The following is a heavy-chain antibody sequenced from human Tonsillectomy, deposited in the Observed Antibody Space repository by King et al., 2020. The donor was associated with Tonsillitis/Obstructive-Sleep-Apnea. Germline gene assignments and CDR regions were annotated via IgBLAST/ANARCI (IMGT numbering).Heavy chain of an antibody. CDR2: IYYSGST. CDR3: ARRPPGYDFWSGYNHWFDP. J-gene: IGHJ5*02. D-gene: IGHD3-3*01. Sequence: QLQESGPGLVKPSETLSLTCTVSGGSISSSSYYWGWIRQPPGKGLGWIGSIYYSGSTYYNPSLKSRVTIYVDTSKNPFSLKLSSVTAADTAVYYCARRPPGYDFWSGYNHWFDPWGQGNLVTVSS. V-gene: IGHV4-39*01. CDR1: GGSISSSSYY.